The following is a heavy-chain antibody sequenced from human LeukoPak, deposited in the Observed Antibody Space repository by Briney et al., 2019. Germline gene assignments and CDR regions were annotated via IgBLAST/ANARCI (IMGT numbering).Heavy chain of an antibody. CDR2: TYYRSKWYN. V-gene: IGHV6-1*01. CDR3: ARVTMVRGVIIVSSRFRGVPYYFDY. J-gene: IGHJ4*02. D-gene: IGHD3-10*01. Sequence: SQTLSLTCAISGDSVSSNSAAWNWIRQSPSRGLEWLGRTYYRSKWYNDYAVSVKSRITINPDTSKNQFSLKLSSVTAADTAVYYCARVTMVRGVIIVSSRFRGVPYYFDYWGQGTLVTVSS. CDR1: GDSVSSNSAA.